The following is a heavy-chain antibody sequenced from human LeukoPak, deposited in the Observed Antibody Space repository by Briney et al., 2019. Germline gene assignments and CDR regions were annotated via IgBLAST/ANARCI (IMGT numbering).Heavy chain of an antibody. CDR3: ARHDAGIAARPFDN. CDR1: GGSISTYY. CDR2: IHASGPT. V-gene: IGHV4-4*09. D-gene: IGHD6-6*01. Sequence: SETLSLTCTVSGGSISTYYWSRIRRPPGKGLEWIAYIHASGPTNYNPSLKSRITISVDTSKNQFSLKLSSVTAADTAVYYCARHDAGIAARPFDNWGQGTLVTVFS. J-gene: IGHJ4*02.